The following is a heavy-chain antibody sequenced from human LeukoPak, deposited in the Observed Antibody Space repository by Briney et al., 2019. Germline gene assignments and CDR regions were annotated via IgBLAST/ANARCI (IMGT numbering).Heavy chain of an antibody. CDR3: ATKVAGTSHFSY. D-gene: IGHD6-19*01. V-gene: IGHV3-48*03. CDR2: ISSSGGTV. J-gene: IGHJ4*02. CDR1: GFIFSNYE. Sequence: GGSLRLSCAASGFIFSNYELNWVRQAPGKGLEWLSYISSSGGTVYYADSMKGRFTISRDNAKNSLYLQMHSLSAEDTAVYYCATKVAGTSHFSYWGQGTRVTVSS.